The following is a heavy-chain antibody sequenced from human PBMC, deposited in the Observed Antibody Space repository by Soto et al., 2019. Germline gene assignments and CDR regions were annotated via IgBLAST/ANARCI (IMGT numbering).Heavy chain of an antibody. CDR1: CGSTSSDNY. Sequence: SETLSLTCTFSCGSTSSDNYWSWIRQPPGKGLEWIGNIYYSGNTDYNPSLKSRLAISIDTSKNQFSLKLSSVTAADTAVYFCAREGGESSDGLYYFDSWGQGSLVTVPS. D-gene: IGHD3-16*01. J-gene: IGHJ4*02. V-gene: IGHV4-30-4*01. CDR2: IYYSGNT. CDR3: AREGGESSDGLYYFDS.